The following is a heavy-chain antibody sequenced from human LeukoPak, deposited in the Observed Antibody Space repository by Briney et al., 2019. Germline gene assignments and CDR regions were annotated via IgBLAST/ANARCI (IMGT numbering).Heavy chain of an antibody. D-gene: IGHD6-25*01. CDR3: AQWSGDWFDP. Sequence: SGPALVKPTPTLTLTCTFSGFSLSTTGMRVSWIRQPPGMALEWLARIDWDDDKFYSTSLKTRLTISKDTSKNQVVLTMTNMDPVDTATYYCAQWSGDWFDPWGQGTLVTVSS. V-gene: IGHV2-70*04. CDR1: GFSLSTTGMR. CDR2: IDWDDDK. J-gene: IGHJ5*02.